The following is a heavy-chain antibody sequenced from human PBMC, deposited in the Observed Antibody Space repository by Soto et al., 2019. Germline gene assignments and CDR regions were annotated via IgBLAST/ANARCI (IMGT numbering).Heavy chain of an antibody. Sequence: SETLSLTCAVSGGSISSGGYSWYWIRQPPGKGLEWIGYIYHSGSTYYNPSLKSRVTISVDRSKNQFSLKLSSVTAADTAVYYCARGMTTVTTLDYWGQGTLVTVSS. D-gene: IGHD4-17*01. V-gene: IGHV4-30-2*01. CDR1: GGSISSGGYS. CDR2: IYHSGST. J-gene: IGHJ4*02. CDR3: ARGMTTVTTLDY.